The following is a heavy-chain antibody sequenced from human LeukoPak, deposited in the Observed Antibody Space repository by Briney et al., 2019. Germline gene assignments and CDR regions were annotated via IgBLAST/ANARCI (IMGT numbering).Heavy chain of an antibody. CDR1: GGSISSYY. CDR3: ASQIEDYYYGMDV. CDR2: IYYSGST. Sequence: SETLSLTCTVSGGSISSYYWSWIRQPPGKGLEWIGYIYYSGSTNYNPSLKSRVTISVDTSKNQFSLKLSSVTAADTAVYYCASQIEDYYYGMDVWGQGTAVTVSS. V-gene: IGHV4-59*12. J-gene: IGHJ6*02.